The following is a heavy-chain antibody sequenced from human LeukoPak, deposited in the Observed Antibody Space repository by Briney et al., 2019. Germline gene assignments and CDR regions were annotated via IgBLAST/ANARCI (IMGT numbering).Heavy chain of an antibody. J-gene: IGHJ4*02. CDR3: ARGTTVNGRTFDY. D-gene: IGHD4-11*01. Sequence: ASVTVSFKASGYTFTGYYMHWVRQAPGQGLEWMGWINPNSGGTNYAQKFQGRVTMTRDTSISTAYMELSRLRSDDTAVYYCARGTTVNGRTFDYWGQGTLVTVSS. V-gene: IGHV1-2*02. CDR2: INPNSGGT. CDR1: GYTFTGYY.